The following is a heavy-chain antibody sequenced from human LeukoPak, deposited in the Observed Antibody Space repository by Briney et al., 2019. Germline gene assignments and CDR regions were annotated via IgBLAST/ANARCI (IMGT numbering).Heavy chain of an antibody. V-gene: IGHV4-59*06. Sequence: PSETLSLTCTVSGGSLTSYYWSWIRQHPGKGLEWIGYIYYSGSTYYNPSLKSRVTISVDTSKNQFSLKLSSVTAADTAVYYCARDRGSGSYYSGPYYYYGMDVWGQGTTVTVSS. CDR1: GGSLTSYY. CDR3: ARDRGSGSYYSGPYYYYGMDV. D-gene: IGHD3-10*01. J-gene: IGHJ6*02. CDR2: IYYSGST.